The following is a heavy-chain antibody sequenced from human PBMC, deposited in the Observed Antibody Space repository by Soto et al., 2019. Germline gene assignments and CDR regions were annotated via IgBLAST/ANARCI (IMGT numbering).Heavy chain of an antibody. CDR1: GGSFKSGSYS. CDR2: VYHAGRT. D-gene: IGHD3-3*01. Sequence: SETLSLTCTVPGGSFKSGSYSWSWIRQPPGKGLEWIGYVYHAGRTSYNPSLKSRVSISMDTSKNQFSLNLDSVTAADTAVYFCARDFAYFDSWGQGTLVTVSS. V-gene: IGHV4-61*01. CDR3: ARDFAYFDS. J-gene: IGHJ4*02.